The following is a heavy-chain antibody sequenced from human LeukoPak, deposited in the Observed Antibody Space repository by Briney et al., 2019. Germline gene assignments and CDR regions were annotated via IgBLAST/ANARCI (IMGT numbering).Heavy chain of an antibody. J-gene: IGHJ4*02. Sequence: GGSLRLSCAASGFTFSTYGMHWVRQAPGKGLEWVAVISYDGSNKYYADSVKGRFTISRDNSKKTLYLQMNSLRAEDTAVYYCAKDGGPGWELRSGRDYWGQGTLVTVSS. CDR1: GFTFSTYG. CDR2: ISYDGSNK. CDR3: AKDGGPGWELRSGRDY. V-gene: IGHV3-30*18. D-gene: IGHD1-26*01.